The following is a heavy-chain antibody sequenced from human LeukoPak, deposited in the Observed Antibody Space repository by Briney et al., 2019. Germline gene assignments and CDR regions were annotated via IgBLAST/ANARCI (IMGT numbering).Heavy chain of an antibody. J-gene: IGHJ4*02. CDR1: GFTFSSYA. Sequence: GGSLRLSCAASGFTFSSYAMSWVRQAPGKGLEWVSGFSGSGGSTYYADSVKGRFTISRDNAKNSLYLQMNSLRAEDTAVYYCAPLRIAARPWGQGTLVTVSS. D-gene: IGHD6-6*01. CDR3: APLRIAARP. CDR2: FSGSGGST. V-gene: IGHV3-23*01.